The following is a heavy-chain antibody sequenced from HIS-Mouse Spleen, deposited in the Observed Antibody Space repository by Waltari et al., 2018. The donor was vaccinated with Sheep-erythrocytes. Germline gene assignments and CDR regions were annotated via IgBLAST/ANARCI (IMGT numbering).Heavy chain of an antibody. V-gene: IGHV3-30*18. CDR1: GFTFSSYG. CDR3: AKVRTVNYWYFDL. CDR2: ISDEGSNK. Sequence: QVQLVESGGGVVQPGRSLRLSCAASGFTFSSYGMHWVRQAPGKGLEWVAVISDEGSNKYYADSVKGRFTISRDNSKNTLYLQMNSLRAEDTAVYYCAKVRTVNYWYFDLWGRGTLVTVSS. D-gene: IGHD1-1*01. J-gene: IGHJ2*01.